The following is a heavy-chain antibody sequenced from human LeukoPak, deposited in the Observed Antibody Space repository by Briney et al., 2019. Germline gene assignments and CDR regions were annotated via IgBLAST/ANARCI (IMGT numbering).Heavy chain of an antibody. CDR2: IRDGSEST. V-gene: IGHV3-23*01. CDR3: AKPGICMRACYFDY. CDR1: GFTFHSYA. Sequence: GGSLRLSCAASGFTFHSYAMSWVRQASGKGLVWVLIIRDGSESTYYAESVEGRYTISRDISKHTLYLQMSSLRADETAVYYCAKPGICMRACYFDYWGQGTLVTVSS. D-gene: IGHD2-8*01. J-gene: IGHJ4*01.